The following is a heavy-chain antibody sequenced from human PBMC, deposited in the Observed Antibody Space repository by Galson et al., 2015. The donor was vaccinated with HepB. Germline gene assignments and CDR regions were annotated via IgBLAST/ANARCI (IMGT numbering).Heavy chain of an antibody. CDR3: AQFTVTTGVRNY. J-gene: IGHJ4*02. CDR1: GGSFSGYY. V-gene: IGHV4-34*01. CDR2: INHSGST. Sequence: ETLSLTCAVYGGSFSGYYWSWIRQPPGKGLEWIGEINHSGSTNYNPSLKSRVTISVDTSKNQFSLKLSSVTAADTAVYYCAQFTVTTGVRNYWGQGTLVTVSS. D-gene: IGHD4-17*01.